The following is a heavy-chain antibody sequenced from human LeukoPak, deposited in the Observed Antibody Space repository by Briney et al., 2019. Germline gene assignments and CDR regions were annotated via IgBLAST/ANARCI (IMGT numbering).Heavy chain of an antibody. CDR3: ARHMGLGYSYGYPYFDY. CDR1: GGSISSYY. CDR2: IYYSGST. Sequence: MASETLSLTCTVSGGSISSYYWSWIGQRPGKGLEWIGYIYYSGSTNYNPSLKSRVTISVDTSKNQFSLKLSSVTAADTAVYYCARHMGLGYSYGYPYFDYWGQGTLVTVSS. V-gene: IGHV4-59*08. D-gene: IGHD5-18*01. J-gene: IGHJ4*02.